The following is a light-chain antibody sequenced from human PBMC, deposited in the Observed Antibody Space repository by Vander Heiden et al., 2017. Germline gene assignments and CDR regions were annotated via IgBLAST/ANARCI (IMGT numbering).Light chain of an antibody. CDR3: QQDNKWPLT. V-gene: IGKV3-15*01. J-gene: IGKJ4*01. CDR2: DAS. CDR1: QNFGSN. Sequence: DIVMTQSPATLSVSPGERATLPCRASQNFGSNLAWYQQKPGQAPWLLIYDASTRATGVPARFSGSGSGAEFTLTISSLQSEDFAVYFCQQDNKWPLTFGGGTKVEI.